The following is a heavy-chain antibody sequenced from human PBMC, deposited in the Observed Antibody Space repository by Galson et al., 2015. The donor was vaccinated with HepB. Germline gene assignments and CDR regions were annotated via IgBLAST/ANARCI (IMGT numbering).Heavy chain of an antibody. V-gene: IGHV3-30*02. CDR2: IRYDGSNK. CDR1: GFTFSSYG. D-gene: IGHD4-17*01. CDR3: ARDRFDYGDPNFDY. Sequence: SLRLSCAASGFTFSSYGMHWVRQAPGKGLEWVAFIRYDGSNKYYADSVKGRFTISRDNSKNTLYLQMNSLRAEDTAVYYCARDRFDYGDPNFDYWGQGTLVTVSS. J-gene: IGHJ4*02.